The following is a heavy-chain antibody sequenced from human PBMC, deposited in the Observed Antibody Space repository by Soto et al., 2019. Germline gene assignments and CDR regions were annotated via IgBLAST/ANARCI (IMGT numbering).Heavy chain of an antibody. D-gene: IGHD3-16*01. V-gene: IGHV4-34*01. J-gene: IGHJ5*02. CDR2: LDQSGGT. CDR3: ARGRGEIQGP. CDR1: GDSLRGQS. Sequence: ASETLSLTCAVVGDSLRGQSWNWIRQSPGKGLEWIGELDQSGGTNYNPSLKSRAIISDDTSKNQFSLTLTSVTAADTAVYYCARGRGEIQGPWGQGTLVTVSS.